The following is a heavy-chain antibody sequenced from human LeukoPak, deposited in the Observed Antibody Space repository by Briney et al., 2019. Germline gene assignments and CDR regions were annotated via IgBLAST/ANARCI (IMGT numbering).Heavy chain of an antibody. CDR1: GGSISSSSYY. D-gene: IGHD6-19*01. J-gene: IGHJ4*02. V-gene: IGHV4-39*01. Sequence: PSETLSLTCTVSGGSISSSSYYWGWIRQPPGKGLEWIGSIYYSGSTYYNPSLKSRVTISVDTSKNQFSLKLSSVTAADTAVYYCARGTVAGLYFDYWGQGTLVTVSS. CDR2: IYYSGST. CDR3: ARGTVAGLYFDY.